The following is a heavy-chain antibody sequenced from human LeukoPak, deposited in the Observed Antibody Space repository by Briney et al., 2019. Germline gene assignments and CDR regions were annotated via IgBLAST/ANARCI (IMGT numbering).Heavy chain of an antibody. CDR1: GLTFSSYN. CDR3: AKVMTGYYYYFDY. Sequence: GGSLRLSCAVSGLTFSSYNMNWVRQAPGKGLEWVSAVGKSGENTYYADSVKGRFTVSRDSSKNTLYLQMNSLRAEDTALYYCAKVMTGYYYYFDYWGQGALVTVSS. V-gene: IGHV3-23*01. D-gene: IGHD3-9*01. J-gene: IGHJ4*02. CDR2: VGKSGENT.